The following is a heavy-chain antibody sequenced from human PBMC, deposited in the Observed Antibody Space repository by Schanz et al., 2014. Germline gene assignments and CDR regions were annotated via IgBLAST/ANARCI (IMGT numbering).Heavy chain of an antibody. CDR2: INSVGSNT. V-gene: IGHV3-74*02. CDR1: GFTFSSHW. CDR3: ARGRVLES. Sequence: VQVVQSGRGLVQPGGSLRLSCAASGFTFSSHWMHWVRQDPGKGLVWVARINSVGSNTDYADSVTGRFTISRDNAKNTLYLQMNSLRADDTAMYYCARGRVLESWGQGTLVTVSS. J-gene: IGHJ5*02. D-gene: IGHD1-1*01.